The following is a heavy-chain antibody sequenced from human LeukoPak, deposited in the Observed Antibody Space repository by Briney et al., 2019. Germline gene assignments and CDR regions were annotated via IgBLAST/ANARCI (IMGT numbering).Heavy chain of an antibody. J-gene: IGHJ4*02. Sequence: GGSLRLSCAASGFTFDDYAMHWVRQAPGKGLEWVSGISWNSGSIGYADSVKGRFTMSRDNAKNSLYLQMNSLRAEDTALYYCAKSQTGYYSSVKSDYWGQGTLVTVSS. V-gene: IGHV3-9*01. CDR1: GFTFDDYA. D-gene: IGHD3-9*01. CDR2: ISWNSGSI. CDR3: AKSQTGYYSSVKSDY.